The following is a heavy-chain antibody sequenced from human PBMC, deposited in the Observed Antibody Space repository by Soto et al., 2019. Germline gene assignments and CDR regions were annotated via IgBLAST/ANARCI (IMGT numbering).Heavy chain of an antibody. V-gene: IGHV3-23*01. CDR2: ISGSGHTT. CDR3: AKVYYDFWSGYSYHFDY. Sequence: PGGSLRLSCAASGAASGFTFSSYAMTWVRRAPGKGLEWVSGISGSGHTTYYADSVKGRFTISRDNSKNTLYLQVNSLRAEDTAIYYCAKVYYDFWSGYSYHFDYWGQGTLVTVSS. CDR1: GFTFSSYA. J-gene: IGHJ4*02. D-gene: IGHD3-3*01.